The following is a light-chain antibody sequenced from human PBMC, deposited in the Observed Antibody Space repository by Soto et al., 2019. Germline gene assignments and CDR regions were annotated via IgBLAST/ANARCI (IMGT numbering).Light chain of an antibody. J-gene: IGKJ5*01. CDR1: QSISRN. V-gene: IGKV1-39*01. Sequence: IQMTQSPSSLSSSAXCGVTITCRASQSISRNLNWYQQKPGKAPELLIYAASSLQSGVPSRFSGSGSGTDFTLTINSLHPEDFATYYCQQSYSTPITFGQGTRLEIK. CDR3: QQSYSTPIT. CDR2: AAS.